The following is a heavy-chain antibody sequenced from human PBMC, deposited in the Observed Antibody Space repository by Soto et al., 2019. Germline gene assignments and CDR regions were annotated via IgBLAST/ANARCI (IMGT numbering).Heavy chain of an antibody. CDR2: IIPIFGTA. Sequence: QVQLVQSGAEVKKPGSSVKVSCKASGGTFSSYAISWVRQAPGQGLEWMGGIIPIFGTANYAQKFQGRVTITADESASTAYMELSSLRSEDTAVKSCARKDMIQNSPDYGDYNPPFDIWGQGTMVTVFS. CDR1: GGTFSSYA. D-gene: IGHD4-17*01. V-gene: IGHV1-69*01. CDR3: ARKDMIQNSPDYGDYNPPFDI. J-gene: IGHJ3*02.